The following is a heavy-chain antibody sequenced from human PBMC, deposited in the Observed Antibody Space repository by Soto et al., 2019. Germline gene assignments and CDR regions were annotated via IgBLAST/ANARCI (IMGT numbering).Heavy chain of an antibody. CDR1: GFTFSSYW. J-gene: IGHJ5*02. Sequence: PGGSLRLSCTASGFTFSSYWMSWVRQAPGKGLEWVANIKQDGSEKYYVDSVKGRFTISRDNAKNSLYLQMNSLRVEDTAVYYCARECDYYDSSGCPFDPWGQGTLVTVSS. V-gene: IGHV3-7*01. CDR2: IKQDGSEK. D-gene: IGHD3-22*01. CDR3: ARECDYYDSSGCPFDP.